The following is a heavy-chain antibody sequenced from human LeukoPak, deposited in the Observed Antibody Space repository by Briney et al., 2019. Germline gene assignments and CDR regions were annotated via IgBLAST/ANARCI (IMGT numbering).Heavy chain of an antibody. V-gene: IGHV3-23*01. CDR3: AKGSRYIYGYYFDY. CDR1: GFTFSSYS. D-gene: IGHD5-18*01. J-gene: IGHJ4*01. CDR2: ITGSGGSS. Sequence: GGSLRLSCAASGFTFSSYSMNWVRQAPGKGLEWVSAITGSGGSSNYADSVKGRFTISRDDSKSTLYLQMNSLRAEDTAIYYCAKGSRYIYGYYFDYWGQGTLVTVSS.